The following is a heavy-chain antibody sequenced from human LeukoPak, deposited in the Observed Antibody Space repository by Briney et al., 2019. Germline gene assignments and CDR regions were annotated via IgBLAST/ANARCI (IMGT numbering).Heavy chain of an antibody. CDR1: GGTFSSYA. V-gene: IGHV1-69*04. D-gene: IGHD6-13*01. CDR3: AAGYSSSSSYYYYYGMDV. Sequence: SVKVSCKASGGTFSSYAISWVRQAPGQGLEWMGRIIPILGIANYAQKFQGRVTITADKSTSTAYMELSSLRSEDTAVYYCAAGYSSSSSYYYYYGMDVGGQGTTVTVSS. CDR2: IIPILGIA. J-gene: IGHJ6*02.